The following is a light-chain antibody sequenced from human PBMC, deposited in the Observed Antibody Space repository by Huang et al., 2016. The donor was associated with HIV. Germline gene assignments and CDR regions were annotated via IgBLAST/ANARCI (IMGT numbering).Light chain of an antibody. CDR3: QQYDKWPPGLT. CDR1: QNVRNN. CDR2: DTS. J-gene: IGKJ4*01. V-gene: IGKV3D-15*01. Sequence: EIKMTQSPATLSVSPGGRVTLSCRASQNVRNNLAWYQQKTGQAPRIHIYDTSTRASGIPARFSGSGSGTEFTLTISGLQSEDFAIYYCQQYDKWPPGLTFGGGTKEEI.